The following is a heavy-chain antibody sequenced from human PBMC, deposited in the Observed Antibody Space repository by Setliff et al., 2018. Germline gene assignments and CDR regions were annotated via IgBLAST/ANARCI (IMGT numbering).Heavy chain of an antibody. CDR3: ARELTIVVPPALALDV. CDR1: GFGFSSYA. Sequence: PGGSLRLSCAASGFGFSSYAMNWVRQAPGKGLQWVSNINAGGYNTYYADSVKGRFTISRDNSKNTVYLQMNSLRAEDTAVYYCARELTIVVPPALALDVWGKGTTVTVSS. CDR2: INAGGYNT. J-gene: IGHJ6*04. D-gene: IGHD2-2*01. V-gene: IGHV3-23*01.